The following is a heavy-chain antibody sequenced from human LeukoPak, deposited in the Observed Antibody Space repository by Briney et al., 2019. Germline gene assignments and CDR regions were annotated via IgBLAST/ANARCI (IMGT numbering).Heavy chain of an antibody. V-gene: IGHV1-8*01. CDR2: MNPNSGNT. CDR1: GYTFTSYD. D-gene: IGHD6-13*01. Sequence: ASVKGSCKASGYTFTSYDINWVRQATGQGLEWMGWMNPNSGNTGYAQKFQGRVTMTRNTSISTSYMELSSPRSEDTAVYYCARGRAMAAAVNWFDPWGQGTLVTVSS. J-gene: IGHJ5*02. CDR3: ARGRAMAAAVNWFDP.